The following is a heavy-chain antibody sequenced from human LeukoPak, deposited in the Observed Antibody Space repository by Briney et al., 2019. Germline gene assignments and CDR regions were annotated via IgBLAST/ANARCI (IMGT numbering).Heavy chain of an antibody. CDR3: ARGTRDGYNTPFDY. J-gene: IGHJ4*02. Sequence: SVKVSCKASGGTFSSYAVSWVRQAPGQGLEWMGGIIPIFGTANYAQKFQGRVTITTDESTSTAYMELSSLRSEDTAVYYCARGTRDGYNTPFDYWGQGTLVTVSS. CDR2: IIPIFGTA. CDR1: GGTFSSYA. D-gene: IGHD5-24*01. V-gene: IGHV1-69*05.